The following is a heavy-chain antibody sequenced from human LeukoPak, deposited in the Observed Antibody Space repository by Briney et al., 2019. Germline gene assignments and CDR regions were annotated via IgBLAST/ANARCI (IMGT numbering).Heavy chain of an antibody. CDR3: ARDGGEGLWFGEPFVDY. Sequence: GGSLRLSCAASGFTFSSYGMHWVRQAPGKGLEWVAVISYDGSNKYYADSVKGRFTISRDNAKNSLYLQMNSLRAEDTAVYYCARDGGEGLWFGEPFVDYWGQGTLVTVSS. D-gene: IGHD3-10*01. CDR2: ISYDGSNK. V-gene: IGHV3-30*03. J-gene: IGHJ4*02. CDR1: GFTFSSYG.